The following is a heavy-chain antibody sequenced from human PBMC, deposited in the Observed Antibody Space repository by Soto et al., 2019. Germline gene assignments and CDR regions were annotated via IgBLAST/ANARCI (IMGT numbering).Heavy chain of an antibody. CDR2: IYYSGST. CDR1: GGSISSGGYY. CDR3: AKDRRPYCSGGSCYSSFDY. V-gene: IGHV4-31*03. Sequence: SETLSLTCTVSGGSISSGGYYWSWIRQHPGKGLEWIGYIYYSGSTYYNPSLKSRVTISVDTSKNQFSLKLSSVTAADTAVYYCAKDRRPYCSGGSCYSSFDYWGQGTLVTVSS. J-gene: IGHJ4*02. D-gene: IGHD2-15*01.